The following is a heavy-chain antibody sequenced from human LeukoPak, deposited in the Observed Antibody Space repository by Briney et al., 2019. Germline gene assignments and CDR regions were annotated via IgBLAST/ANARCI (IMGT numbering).Heavy chain of an antibody. CDR2: IGTAGDT. V-gene: IGHV3-13*01. Sequence: GGSLRLSCAASGFTFSSYDMHWVRQATGKGLEWVSAIGTAGDTYYPGSVKGRFTISRENAKNSLYLQMNSLRAGDTAVYYCARARYSYGSVYFDYRGQGTLVTVSS. CDR1: GFTFSSYD. CDR3: ARARYSYGSVYFDY. J-gene: IGHJ4*02. D-gene: IGHD5-18*01.